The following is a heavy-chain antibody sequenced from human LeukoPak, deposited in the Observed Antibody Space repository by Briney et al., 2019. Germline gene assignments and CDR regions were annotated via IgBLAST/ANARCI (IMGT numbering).Heavy chain of an antibody. J-gene: IGHJ4*02. CDR3: ASSYDYGGNSEQYFDY. CDR1: GYTFTSYD. V-gene: IGHV1-8*03. CDR2: MNPNSGNT. Sequence: ASVKVSCKASGYTFTSYDINWVRQATGQGLEWMGWMNPNSGNTGYAQKFQGRVTITRNTSISTAYMELSSLRSEDTAVYYCASSYDYGGNSEQYFDYWGQGTLVTVSS. D-gene: IGHD4-23*01.